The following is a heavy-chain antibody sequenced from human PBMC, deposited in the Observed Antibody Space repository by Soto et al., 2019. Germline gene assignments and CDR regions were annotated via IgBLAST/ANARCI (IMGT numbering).Heavy chain of an antibody. Sequence: EVQLVESGEGLVQPGGSLRLSCAASGFTFSSYNIHWIRQAPGKGLEFVSAISRSGDRTYYADSVKGSITITRDNSKNTVWLKMGSLRAEDMAVYYCARARCSSGQCYYFDYWGRGALVSVSS. CDR3: ARARCSSGQCYYFDY. CDR2: ISRSGDRT. J-gene: IGHJ4*02. CDR1: GFTFSSYN. V-gene: IGHV3-64*02. D-gene: IGHD2-15*01.